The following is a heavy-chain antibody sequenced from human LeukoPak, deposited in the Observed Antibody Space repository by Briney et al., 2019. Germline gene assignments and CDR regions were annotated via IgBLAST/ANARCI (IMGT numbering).Heavy chain of an antibody. D-gene: IGHD3-3*01. J-gene: IGHJ4*02. V-gene: IGHV1-69*04. CDR2: IIPILGIA. CDR1: GGPLSSYT. CDR3: AREFDFWSGYLDY. Sequence: KLGSSGKVSCKASGGPLSSYTISWGRQAPGQRLEWMGRIIPILGIANYAQKFQGRVTITADKSTSTAYMELSSLRPEDTAVYYCAREFDFWSGYLDYWGQGTLVTVSS.